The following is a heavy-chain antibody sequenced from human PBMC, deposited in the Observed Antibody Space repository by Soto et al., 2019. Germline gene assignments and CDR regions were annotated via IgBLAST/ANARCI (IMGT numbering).Heavy chain of an antibody. V-gene: IGHV3-7*01. D-gene: IGHD3-9*01. Sequence: GGSLRLSCAASGFTFSSYWMNWVRQAPGKGLEWVANIKQDGSEKYYVDSVKGRFTISRDNAKNSLYLQMNSLRAEDTAVYYCARDDVLRYFDWLAHYYYGMDVWGQGTTVTVSS. CDR2: IKQDGSEK. J-gene: IGHJ6*02. CDR1: GFTFSSYW. CDR3: ARDDVLRYFDWLAHYYYGMDV.